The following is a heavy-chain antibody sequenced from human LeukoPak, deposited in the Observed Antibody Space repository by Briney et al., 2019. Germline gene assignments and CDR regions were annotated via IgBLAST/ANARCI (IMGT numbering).Heavy chain of an antibody. D-gene: IGHD3-3*02. V-gene: IGHV1-18*01. CDR1: GYTFTTYG. J-gene: IGHJ4*02. CDR3: ARGEVLASPYYFDF. Sequence: ASVKVSCKTSGYTFTTYGVSWVRQAPGQGLEWMGWVSGYTGNTNYAERFQGRVTMTTDTSTTTVYMELTSLRSDDTAVYYCARGEVLASPYYFDFWGQGTLVTVS. CDR2: VSGYTGNT.